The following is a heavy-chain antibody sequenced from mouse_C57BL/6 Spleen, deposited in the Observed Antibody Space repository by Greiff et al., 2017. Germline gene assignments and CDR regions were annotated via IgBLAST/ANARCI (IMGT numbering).Heavy chain of an antibody. CDR3: ARCLLLRMDY. Sequence: VMLVESGAELVRPGTSVKVSCKASGYAFTNYLIEWVKQRPGQGLEWIGVINPGSGGTNYNEKFKGKETLTADKSSSTAYMQLSSLTSEDSAVYFCARCLLLRMDYWGQGTSVTVSS. CDR1: GYAFTNYL. D-gene: IGHD1-1*01. CDR2: INPGSGGT. V-gene: IGHV1-54*01. J-gene: IGHJ4*01.